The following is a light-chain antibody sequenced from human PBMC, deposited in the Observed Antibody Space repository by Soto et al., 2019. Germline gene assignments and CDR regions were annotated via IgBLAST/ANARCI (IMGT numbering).Light chain of an antibody. V-gene: IGLV1-44*01. Sequence: SLLKQPPFASGTPGQRFHIACSGSNSNVGSNTVHWYQHLPGTAPKLLIYGNNQRPSGVPDRFSGSTSGTSASLAISGLRSEDESDYYCATWDDSLNGYVFGTGTKVTVL. J-gene: IGLJ1*01. CDR3: ATWDDSLNGYV. CDR1: NSNVGSNT. CDR2: GNN.